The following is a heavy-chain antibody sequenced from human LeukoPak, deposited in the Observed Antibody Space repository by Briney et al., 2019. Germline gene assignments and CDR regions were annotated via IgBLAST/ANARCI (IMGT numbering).Heavy chain of an antibody. J-gene: IGHJ4*02. CDR3: ARGVGAARPGDY. CDR1: GFTFSSYW. D-gene: IGHD6-6*01. V-gene: IGHV3-74*01. Sequence: GGFLRLSCAASGFTFSSYWMNSVRQAPGKGLVWVSRINSDGSSTSYADSVKGRFTISRDNAKNTLYLQMNSLRAEDTAVYYCARGVGAARPGDYWGQGTLVTVSS. CDR2: INSDGSST.